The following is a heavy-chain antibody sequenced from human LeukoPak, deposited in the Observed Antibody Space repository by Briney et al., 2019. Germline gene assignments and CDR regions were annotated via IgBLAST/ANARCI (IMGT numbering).Heavy chain of an antibody. Sequence: GGSLRLSCAASGFTFSSYDMHWVRQAPGKGLEWMTFISYDGSNTYYADSVKGRFTISRDNSKNTLYLQVNSLRAEDTAVYYCAKDRSSGAVGFDFWGQGTLVTVSS. CDR2: ISYDGSNT. CDR1: GFTFSSYD. V-gene: IGHV3-30*18. D-gene: IGHD6-19*01. CDR3: AKDRSSGAVGFDF. J-gene: IGHJ4*02.